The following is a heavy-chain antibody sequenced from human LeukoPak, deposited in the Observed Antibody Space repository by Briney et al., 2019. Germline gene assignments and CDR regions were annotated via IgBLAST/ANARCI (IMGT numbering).Heavy chain of an antibody. CDR1: GFTFSSYA. J-gene: IGHJ4*02. CDR3: QYQLPHRDY. V-gene: IGHV3-30*04. CDR2: ISYDGSNK. D-gene: IGHD2-2*01. Sequence: QPGGSLRLSCAASGFTFSSYAMHWVRQAPGKGLEWVAVISYDGSNKYYADSVKGRFTISRDNSKNTLYLQMNSLRAEDTAVYYCQYQLPHRDYWGQGTLVTVSS.